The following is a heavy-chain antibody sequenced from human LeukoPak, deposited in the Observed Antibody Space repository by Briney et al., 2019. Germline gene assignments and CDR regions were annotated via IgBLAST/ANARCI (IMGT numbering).Heavy chain of an antibody. CDR2: INPSGGST. CDR3: ARANVAFGSSWSPIWYGMDV. D-gene: IGHD6-13*01. V-gene: IGHV1-46*01. J-gene: IGHJ6*02. CDR1: GYTFTSYY. Sequence: RRASVKVSCKASGYTFTSYYMHWVRQAPGQGLEWMGIINPSGGSTSYAQKFQGRVTMTRDTSTSTVYMELSSLRSEDTAVYYCARANVAFGSSWSPIWYGMDVWGQGTTVTVSS.